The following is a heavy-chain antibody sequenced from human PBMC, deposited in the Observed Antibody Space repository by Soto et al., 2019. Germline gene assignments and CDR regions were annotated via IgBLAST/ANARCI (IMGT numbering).Heavy chain of an antibody. V-gene: IGHV5-51*01. CDR1: GYSFTSYW. D-gene: IGHD3-9*01. CDR2: IYPGDSDT. Sequence: PGESLKISCKGSGYSFTSYWIGWVRQMPGKGLEWMGIIYPGDSDTRYSPSFQGQVTISADKSISTAYLQWSSLKASDTAMYYCAAVLRYFDWLPPSDAFDIWGQGTMVTVSS. CDR3: AAVLRYFDWLPPSDAFDI. J-gene: IGHJ3*02.